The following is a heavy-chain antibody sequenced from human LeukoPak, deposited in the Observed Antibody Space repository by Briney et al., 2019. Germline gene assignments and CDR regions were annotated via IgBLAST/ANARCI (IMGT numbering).Heavy chain of an antibody. CDR3: ARDGNDYGDYFDY. D-gene: IGHD4-17*01. CDR1: GFTFSSYG. J-gene: IGHJ4*02. V-gene: IGHV3-33*01. Sequence: PGRSLRFSCAASGFTFSSYGMHWVRQAPGKGLEWVAVIWYDGSNKYYADSVKGRFTISRDNSKNTLYLQMNSLRAEDTAVYYCARDGNDYGDYFDYWGQGTLVTVSS. CDR2: IWYDGSNK.